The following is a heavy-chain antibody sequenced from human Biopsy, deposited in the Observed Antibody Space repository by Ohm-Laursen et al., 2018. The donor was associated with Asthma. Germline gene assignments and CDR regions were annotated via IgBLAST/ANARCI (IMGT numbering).Heavy chain of an antibody. CDR1: GGSITSFY. CDR2: IYFSGNT. V-gene: IGHV4-59*01. Sequence: GTLSLTCTVSGGSITSFYWSWIRQPPGRGLEWIGYIYFSGNTNYNPSLKSRVTISIDTSKNHFSLKLTSVTAADTAVYYCARGSSSSLSHPDAFDIWGQGTMVTVSS. CDR3: ARGSSSSLSHPDAFDI. J-gene: IGHJ3*02. D-gene: IGHD2-15*01.